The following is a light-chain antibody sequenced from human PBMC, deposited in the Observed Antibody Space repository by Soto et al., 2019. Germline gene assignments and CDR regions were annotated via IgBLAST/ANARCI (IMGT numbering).Light chain of an antibody. CDR3: QSFDTSLGRSV. CDR1: SSDVGGYNL. CDR2: EVT. V-gene: IGLV2-14*03. Sequence: QSALTQPASVSGSPGQSITISCTGTSSDVGGYNLVSWYQQHPGEAPKLMIYEVTNRPSGVSNRFSGSKSGNTASLTITGLQAEDEADYSCQSFDTSLGRSVFGGGTKLTVL. J-gene: IGLJ2*01.